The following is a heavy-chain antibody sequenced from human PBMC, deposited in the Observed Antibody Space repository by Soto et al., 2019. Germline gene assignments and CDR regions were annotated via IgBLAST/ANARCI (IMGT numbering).Heavy chain of an antibody. Sequence: EVQLVESGGGLVKPGGSLRLSCVGSGFIFSSFPMTWVRQAPGMGLQYLASISKSSSLIYYADSVRGRFIISRDNSKDSVFLQMYSLRAEDTAMYYCVRGDDRVDWGQGTLVTVSS. CDR1: GFIFSSFP. CDR3: VRGDDRVD. D-gene: IGHD1-1*01. CDR2: ISKSSSLI. V-gene: IGHV3-21*01. J-gene: IGHJ4*02.